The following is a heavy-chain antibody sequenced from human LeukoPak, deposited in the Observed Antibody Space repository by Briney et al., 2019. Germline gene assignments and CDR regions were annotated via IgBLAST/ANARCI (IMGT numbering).Heavy chain of an antibody. J-gene: IGHJ4*02. Sequence: GGSLRLSCAASGFTFSSYWMSWVRQAPGKGLEWVANIKLDGSEKYYVDSVKGRFTISRDNAKKSLYLQMNSLRDEDTAVYYCARAKPKNMVRGLIMRRESRYYFDYWGQGTLVTVSS. CDR3: ARAKPKNMVRGLIMRRESRYYFDY. CDR1: GFTFSSYW. CDR2: IKLDGSEK. D-gene: IGHD3-10*01. V-gene: IGHV3-7*01.